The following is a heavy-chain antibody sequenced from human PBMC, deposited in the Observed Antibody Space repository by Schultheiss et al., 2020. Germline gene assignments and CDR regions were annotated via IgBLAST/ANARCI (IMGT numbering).Heavy chain of an antibody. D-gene: IGHD2-21*01. CDR1: GFTLSSYS. CDR2: ISSSSSYI. Sequence: GGSLRVSCAASGFTLSSYSMNWVRQAPGKGLEWVSSISSSSSYIHYADSLKGRFTISRDNARNSLFLQMNSLRAEDTAVYYCARDGGGDGYFDSWGQGTLVTVSS. J-gene: IGHJ4*02. CDR3: ARDGGGDGYFDS. V-gene: IGHV3-21*01.